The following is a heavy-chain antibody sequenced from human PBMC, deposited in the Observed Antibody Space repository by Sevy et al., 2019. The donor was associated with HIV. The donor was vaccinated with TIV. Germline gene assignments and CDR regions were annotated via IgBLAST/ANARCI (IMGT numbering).Heavy chain of an antibody. CDR1: RYSLNKFS. CDR3: AITREYYSDTSGYFDY. V-gene: IGHV1-24*01. Sequence: ASVKVTSRISRYSLNKFSMHWVRQAPGKGLEWMGSFDPEDGERIYAQKFQGRFSMTEDTSTDTAYMELSSLRPDDTAVYYCAITREYYSDTSGYFDYWGQGTLVTVSS. CDR2: FDPEDGER. J-gene: IGHJ4*02. D-gene: IGHD3-22*01.